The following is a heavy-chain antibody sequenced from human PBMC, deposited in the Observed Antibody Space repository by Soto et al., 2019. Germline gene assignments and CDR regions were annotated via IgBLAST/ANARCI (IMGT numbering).Heavy chain of an antibody. V-gene: IGHV4-59*01. CDR2: IYYSGST. CDR3: ARENDLRGYCSGGSCYSNAFDI. Sequence: SETLSLTCTVSGGSISSYYWSWIRQPPGKGLEWIGYIYYSGSTNYNPSLKSRVTISVDTSKNQFSLKLSSVTAADTAVYYCARENDLRGYCSGGSCYSNAFDIWGQATMVSV. D-gene: IGHD2-15*01. CDR1: GGSISSYY. J-gene: IGHJ3*02.